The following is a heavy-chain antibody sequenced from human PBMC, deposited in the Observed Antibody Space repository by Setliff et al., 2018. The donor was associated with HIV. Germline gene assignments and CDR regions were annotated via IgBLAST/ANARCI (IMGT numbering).Heavy chain of an antibody. D-gene: IGHD3-3*01. V-gene: IGHV3-66*04. Sequence: LSLSCAESGLTISFNYMSWVRQTPGKGLEWVSVLYNGGLTYYADSVKGRFTISRDDSKKMLYLQMNSLRAEDTAVYYCARPATEDFWSGYYTSYYFDYWGQGTLVTVSS. CDR2: LYNGGLT. CDR1: GLTISFNY. J-gene: IGHJ4*02. CDR3: ARPATEDFWSGYYTSYYFDY.